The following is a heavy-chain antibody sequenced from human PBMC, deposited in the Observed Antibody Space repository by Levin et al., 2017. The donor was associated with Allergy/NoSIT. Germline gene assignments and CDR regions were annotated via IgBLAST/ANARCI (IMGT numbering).Heavy chain of an antibody. D-gene: IGHD6-13*01. Sequence: SLKISCAASGFSFNDYTMHWVRQAPGKGLEWVSGISWNSGTIGYADSVKGRFTISRDNAKNSLSLQMNSLRTEDTALYYCAKVTYSSSWYRADFDYWGQGTAVTVS. CDR2: ISWNSGTI. J-gene: IGHJ4*02. V-gene: IGHV3-9*01. CDR3: AKVTYSSSWYRADFDY. CDR1: GFSFNDYT.